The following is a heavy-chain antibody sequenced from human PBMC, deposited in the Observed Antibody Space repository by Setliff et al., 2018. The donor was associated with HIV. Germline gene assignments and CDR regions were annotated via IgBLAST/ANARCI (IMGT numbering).Heavy chain of an antibody. CDR3: ASHPLGY. CDR2: IYHSGTT. Sequence: SWVRQSPGKGLEWIGEIYHSGTTHYNPSLKSRVSISVDNSKDQFSLRLTSLTAADTAIYYCASHPLGYWGQGTLVTVSS. J-gene: IGHJ4*02. V-gene: IGHV4-4*02.